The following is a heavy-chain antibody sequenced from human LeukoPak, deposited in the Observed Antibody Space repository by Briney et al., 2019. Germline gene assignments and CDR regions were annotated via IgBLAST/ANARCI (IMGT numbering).Heavy chain of an antibody. Sequence: GASVKVSCKASGGTFSSYAISWVRQAPGQGLEWMGRIIPILGIANYAQKFQGRVTITADKSTSTAYMELSSLRSEDTAVYYCARDGYNYPYDCWGQGTLVTVSS. D-gene: IGHD5-24*01. V-gene: IGHV1-69*04. CDR2: IIPILGIA. CDR3: ARDGYNYPYDC. J-gene: IGHJ4*02. CDR1: GGTFSSYA.